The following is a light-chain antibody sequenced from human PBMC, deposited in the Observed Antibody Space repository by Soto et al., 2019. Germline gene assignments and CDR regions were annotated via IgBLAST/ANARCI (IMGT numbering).Light chain of an antibody. J-gene: IGLJ3*02. CDR1: SSNIGSYY. V-gene: IGLV1-47*01. CDR2: RNN. CDR3: AAWDDSLSGQV. Sequence: QSVLTQPPSASGTPGQRVTISCSGSSSNIGSYYVHWYQQLPGTAPKLLIYRNNQRPSGVPDRFSGSKSGTSASLAISGLRSEDEDDYYCAAWDDSLSGQVFGGVTKVTVL.